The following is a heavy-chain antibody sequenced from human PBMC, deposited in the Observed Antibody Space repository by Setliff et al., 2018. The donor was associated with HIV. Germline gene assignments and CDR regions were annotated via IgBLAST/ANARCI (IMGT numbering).Heavy chain of an antibody. CDR2: IYYSGST. D-gene: IGHD2-2*01. J-gene: IGHJ6*03. Sequence: SETLSLTCTVSGGSIGSSSYYWGWIRQPPGKGLEWIGSIYYSGSTYYNPSLKSRVTISVDTSKNQFSLKLSSVTAADTAVYYCARVDCSSTSCYRDYYYYMDVWGKGTTVTVS. CDR1: GGSIGSSSYY. V-gene: IGHV4-39*01. CDR3: ARVDCSSTSCYRDYYYYMDV.